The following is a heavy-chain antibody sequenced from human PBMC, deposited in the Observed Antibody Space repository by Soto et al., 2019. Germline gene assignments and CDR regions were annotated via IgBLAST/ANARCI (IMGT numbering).Heavy chain of an antibody. D-gene: IGHD3-10*01. V-gene: IGHV3-7*01. CDR1: GFTFSSYW. CDR2: IKEDGSEK. Sequence: EVQVVESGGGLVQPGGSLRLSCAASGFTFSSYWMSWVRQGPGKGLEWVANIKEDGSEKNYVDSVKGQFTISRDNAKNSLYLQMNSLRAEDTAVYYCARERYYYGSGDYWGQGTLVTVSS. CDR3: ARERYYYGSGDY. J-gene: IGHJ4*02.